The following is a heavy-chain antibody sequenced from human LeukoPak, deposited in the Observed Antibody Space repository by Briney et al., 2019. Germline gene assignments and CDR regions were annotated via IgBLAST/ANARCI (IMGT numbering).Heavy chain of an antibody. CDR2: IYYSGSN. D-gene: IGHD2-2*01. J-gene: IGHJ4*02. CDR3: ARGDERYCSSTSCPWGVDY. Sequence: PSQILSLTRTLSRGSISSGVYYWSWISHHPGEGLEWIGYIYYSGSNYYNPSLKSRVTISVDTSKNQFSLKLSSVTAADTAVYYCARGDERYCSSTSCPWGVDYWGQGTLVTVSS. CDR1: RGSISSGVYY. V-gene: IGHV4-31*03.